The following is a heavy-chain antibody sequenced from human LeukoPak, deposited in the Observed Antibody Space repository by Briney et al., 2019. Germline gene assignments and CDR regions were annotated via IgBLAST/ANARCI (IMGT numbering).Heavy chain of an antibody. CDR1: GFTFSSYG. V-gene: IGHV3-30*02. CDR3: AKEGGIPQEVLFDY. D-gene: IGHD3-10*01. Sequence: GGSLRLSCAASGFTFSSYGMHWVRQTPGKGLEWVAFIRYDGSNKYYADSVKGRFTISRDNSKNTLYLQMNSLRAEDTAVYYCAKEGGIPQEVLFDYWGQGTLVTVSS. J-gene: IGHJ4*02. CDR2: IRYDGSNK.